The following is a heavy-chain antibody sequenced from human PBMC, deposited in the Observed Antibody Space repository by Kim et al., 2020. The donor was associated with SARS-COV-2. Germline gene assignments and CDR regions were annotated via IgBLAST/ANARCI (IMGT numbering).Heavy chain of an antibody. CDR3: ARGDVWGSPEFDY. J-gene: IGHJ4*02. CDR2: IKQDGSEK. CDR1: GFTFSSYW. V-gene: IGHV3-7*03. D-gene: IGHD3-16*01. Sequence: GGSLRLSCAASGFTFSSYWMSWVRQAPGKGLEWVANIKQDGSEKYYVDSVKGRFTISRDNAKNSLYLQMNSLRAEDTAVYYCARGDVWGSPEFDYWGQGTLVTVSS.